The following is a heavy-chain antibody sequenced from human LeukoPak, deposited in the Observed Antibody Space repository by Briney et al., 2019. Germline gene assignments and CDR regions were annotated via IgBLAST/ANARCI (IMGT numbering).Heavy chain of an antibody. D-gene: IGHD3-10*01. CDR3: ARLSEVRGVITAPLYFDY. CDR2: INHSGST. Sequence: SETLSLTCTVSGGSISSYYWSWIRQPPGKGLEWIGEINHSGSTNYNPSLKSRVTISVDTSKNQFSLKLSSVTAADTAVYYCARLSEVRGVITAPLYFDYWGQGTLVTVSS. V-gene: IGHV4-34*01. J-gene: IGHJ4*02. CDR1: GGSISSYY.